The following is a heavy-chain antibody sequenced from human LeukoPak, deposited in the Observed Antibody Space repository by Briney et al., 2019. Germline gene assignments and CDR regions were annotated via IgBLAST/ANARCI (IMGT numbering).Heavy chain of an antibody. D-gene: IGHD3-10*01. CDR3: ASPAKLDDSGSYYNLHLDY. Sequence: SETLSLTCTVSGGSISSSSYYWGWIRQPPGKGLEWIGGIYYSGSTYYNPSLKSRVTISVDTPKNQFSLKLSSVTAADTAVYYCASPAKLDDSGSYYNLHLDYWGQGTLVTVSS. V-gene: IGHV4-39*01. J-gene: IGHJ4*02. CDR2: IYYSGST. CDR1: GGSISSSSYY.